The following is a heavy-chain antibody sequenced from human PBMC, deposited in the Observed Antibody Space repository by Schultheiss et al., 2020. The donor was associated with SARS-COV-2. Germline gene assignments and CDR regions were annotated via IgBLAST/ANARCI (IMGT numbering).Heavy chain of an antibody. J-gene: IGHJ6*02. CDR3: AKSSGSYTGGMYV. CDR1: GFTFDDYA. V-gene: IGHV3-9*01. Sequence: GGSLRLSCAASGFTFDDYAMHWVRQAPGKGLEWVSGISWNSGSIGYADSVKGRFTISRDNAKNSLYLQMNSLRAEDTALYYCAKSSGSYTGGMYVWGQGTTVTVSS. CDR2: ISWNSGSI. D-gene: IGHD3-10*01.